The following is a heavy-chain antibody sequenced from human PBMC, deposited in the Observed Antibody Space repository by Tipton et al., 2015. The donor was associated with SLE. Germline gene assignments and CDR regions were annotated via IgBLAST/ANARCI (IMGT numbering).Heavy chain of an antibody. CDR3: ARSSGYCSGNSCSTALDH. CDR1: GGSIRSGDYY. V-gene: IGHV4-31*03. CDR2: IHDSGAT. J-gene: IGHJ4*02. Sequence: TLSLTCTVSGGSIRSGDYYWSWIRQHPGKGLEWIGYIHDSGATFYNPSLRSRSAISVDTSQNQFSLRLTSVTAADTAVFYCARSSGYCSGNSCSTALDHWGLGTLATVSS. D-gene: IGHD2-8*02.